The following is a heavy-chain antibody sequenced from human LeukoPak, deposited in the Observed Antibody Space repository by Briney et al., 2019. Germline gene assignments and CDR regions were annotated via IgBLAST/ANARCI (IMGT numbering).Heavy chain of an antibody. CDR1: GGSFSGYY. CDR3: ARVRIAAAGTSVGWFDP. D-gene: IGHD6-13*01. CDR2: INHSGST. Sequence: SETLSLTCAVYGGSFSGYYWIWIRQPPGKGLEWIGEINHSGSTNYNPSLKSRVTISVDTSKNPFSLTLSSVTAADTAVYYCARVRIAAAGTSVGWFDPWAREPWSPSPQ. J-gene: IGHJ5*02. V-gene: IGHV4-34*01.